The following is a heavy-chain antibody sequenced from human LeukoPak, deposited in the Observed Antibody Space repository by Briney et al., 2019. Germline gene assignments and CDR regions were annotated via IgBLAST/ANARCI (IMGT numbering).Heavy chain of an antibody. CDR2: INHSGST. CDR3: ARGVRRAYYDFWSGYYFDY. Sequence: SETLSLTCAVYGGSFSGYYWSWIRQPPGKGLEWIGEINHSGSTNYNPSLKSRVTISVDTSKNQFSLKLSSVTAADTAVYYCARGVRRAYYDFWSGYYFDYRGQGTLVTVSS. CDR1: GGSFSGYY. D-gene: IGHD3-3*01. J-gene: IGHJ4*02. V-gene: IGHV4-34*01.